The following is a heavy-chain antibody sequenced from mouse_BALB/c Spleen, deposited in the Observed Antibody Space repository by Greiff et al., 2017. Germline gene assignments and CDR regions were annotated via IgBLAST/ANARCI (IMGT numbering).Heavy chain of an antibody. V-gene: IGHV1S81*02. CDR3: TRGATVPYWYFDV. CDR1: GYTFTSYY. J-gene: IGHJ1*01. Sequence: QVQLQQPGAELVKPGASVKLSCKASGYTFTSYYMYWVKQRPGQGLEWIGGINPSNGGTNFNEKFKSKATLTVDKSSSTAYMQLSSLTSEDSAVYYCTRGATVPYWYFDVWGAGTTVTVSS. CDR2: INPSNGGT. D-gene: IGHD1-1*01.